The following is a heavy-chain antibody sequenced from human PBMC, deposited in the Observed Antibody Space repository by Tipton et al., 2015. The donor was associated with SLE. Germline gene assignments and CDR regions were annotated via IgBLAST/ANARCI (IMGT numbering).Heavy chain of an antibody. D-gene: IGHD6-13*01. CDR1: GYSISSAYY. CDR3: ARGIAAAGRVY. CDR2: IYHSGST. V-gene: IGHV4-38-2*02. Sequence: TLSLTCIVSGYSISSAYYWGWIRQPPGKGLEWIGSIYHSGSTYYNPSLKSRVTISVDTSKNQFSLKLTSVTAADTAVYYCARGIAAAGRVYWGQGTLVTVSS. J-gene: IGHJ4*02.